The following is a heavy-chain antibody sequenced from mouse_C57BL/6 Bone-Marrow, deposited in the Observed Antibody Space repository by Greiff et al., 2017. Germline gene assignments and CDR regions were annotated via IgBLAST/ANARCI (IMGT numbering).Heavy chain of an antibody. J-gene: IGHJ1*03. Sequence: QVQLQQSGAELVRPGTSVKVSCKASGYAFTNYLIEWVKQRPGQGLEWIGVINPGSGGTNYNEKFKGKATLTADKSSSTAYMQLSSLTSEDSAVYFCARRGIYYDYDRGDWYFDVGGTGTTVTVSS. CDR3: ARRGIYYDYDRGDWYFDV. CDR1: GYAFTNYL. D-gene: IGHD2-4*01. V-gene: IGHV1-54*01. CDR2: INPGSGGT.